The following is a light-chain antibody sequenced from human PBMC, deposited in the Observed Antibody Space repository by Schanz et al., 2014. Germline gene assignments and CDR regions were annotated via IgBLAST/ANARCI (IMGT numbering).Light chain of an antibody. CDR2: DVT. J-gene: IGLJ3*02. Sequence: QSALTQPRSVSGSPGQSVTISCTGASSDVGAYNYVSWYQQHPGKAPKLIISDVTRRPSGVPDRFSGFKSDNTASLTVSGLQAEDEADYYCSSYAGSINWVFGGGTKLTVL. CDR3: SSYAGSINWV. V-gene: IGLV2-11*01. CDR1: SSDVGAYNY.